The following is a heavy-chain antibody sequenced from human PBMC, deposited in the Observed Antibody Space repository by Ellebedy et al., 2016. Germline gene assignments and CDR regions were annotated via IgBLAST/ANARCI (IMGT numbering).Heavy chain of an antibody. CDR1: GGSISSSY. V-gene: IGHV4-59*12. CDR3: ARGILVPAAIWPGGYYYMDV. J-gene: IGHJ6*03. D-gene: IGHD2-2*02. Sequence: GSLRLXXTVSGGSISSSYWSWIRQPPGKGLEWIGYIYYSGSTNYNPSLKSRVTISVDTSKNQFSLKLSSVTAADTAVYYCARGILVPAAIWPGGYYYMDVWGKGTTVTVSS. CDR2: IYYSGST.